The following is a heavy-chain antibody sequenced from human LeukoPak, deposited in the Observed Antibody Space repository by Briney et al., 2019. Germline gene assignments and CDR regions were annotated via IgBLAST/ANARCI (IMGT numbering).Heavy chain of an antibody. CDR3: ASKTSSIAVAGTHYYYYGMDV. J-gene: IGHJ6*02. CDR2: IVFGSGNT. V-gene: IGHV1-58*01. CDR1: GFTFTSSA. Sequence: SVKVSCKASGFTFTSSAVQWVRQARGQRLEWIGWIVFGSGNTNYAQKFQERVTITRDMSTSTAYMELSSLRSEDTAVYYCASKTSSIAVAGTHYYYYGMDVWGQGTTVTVSS. D-gene: IGHD6-19*01.